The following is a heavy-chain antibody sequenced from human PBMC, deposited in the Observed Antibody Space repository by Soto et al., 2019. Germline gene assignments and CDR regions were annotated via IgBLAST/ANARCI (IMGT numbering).Heavy chain of an antibody. CDR1: GFSVSTSGMG. D-gene: IGHD4-17*01. CDR2: IYWDDDK. Sequence: QNTLKESGPTLVKPTQTLTLTCTLSGFSVSTSGMGVGRVRQPPGKALEWLALIYWDDDKRYSPSLKTRLTITKDTSKSQVVLTMTSVDPVDTATCCCAPKFYGGFDYWGQGTLVSVSS. V-gene: IGHV2-5*02. CDR3: APKFYGGFDY. J-gene: IGHJ4*02.